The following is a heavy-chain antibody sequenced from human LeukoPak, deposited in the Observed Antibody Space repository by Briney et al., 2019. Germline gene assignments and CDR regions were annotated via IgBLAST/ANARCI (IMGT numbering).Heavy chain of an antibody. CDR3: AKVRGRVVAPDFGYYFDY. D-gene: IGHD2-15*01. CDR1: GFTFSDSS. V-gene: IGHV3-21*04. CDR2: ISSTSTYI. J-gene: IGHJ4*02. Sequence: PGGSLRLSCAASGFTFSDSSMNWVRQAPGKGLEWVSSISSTSTYIYYADSVKGRFTISRDNSRNTLYLQMNSLRADDTAVYYCAKVRGRVVAPDFGYYFDYWGQGTLVTVSS.